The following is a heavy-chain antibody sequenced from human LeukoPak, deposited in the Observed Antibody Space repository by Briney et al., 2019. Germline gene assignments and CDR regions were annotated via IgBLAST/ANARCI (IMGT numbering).Heavy chain of an antibody. J-gene: IGHJ4*02. CDR2: ISYDGSNK. CDR1: GLTFSSYA. Sequence: GGSLRLSCAASGLTFSSYAMHWVRQAPGKGLEGVAVISYDGSNKYYADSVKGRFTISRDNSKNTLYLQMNSLRAEDTAVYYCARVMIQLWLMGYYAYWGQGTLVTVSS. V-gene: IGHV3-30*04. CDR3: ARVMIQLWLMGYYAY. D-gene: IGHD5-18*01.